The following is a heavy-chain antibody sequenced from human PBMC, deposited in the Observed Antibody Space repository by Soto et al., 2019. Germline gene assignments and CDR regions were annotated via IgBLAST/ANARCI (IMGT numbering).Heavy chain of an antibody. D-gene: IGHD3-10*01. CDR3: AKIWVWFGETPGYLGY. J-gene: IGHJ4*02. Sequence: EVQLLESGGGLVQPGGSLRLSCAASGFTFSSYAMNWVRQAPGKGLEWVSAISGSGGGSYYADSVKGRFTISRDNSKNTLYLQMNSLRAEDTAVYYCAKIWVWFGETPGYLGYWGQGTLVTVSS. CDR1: GFTFSSYA. V-gene: IGHV3-23*01. CDR2: ISGSGGGS.